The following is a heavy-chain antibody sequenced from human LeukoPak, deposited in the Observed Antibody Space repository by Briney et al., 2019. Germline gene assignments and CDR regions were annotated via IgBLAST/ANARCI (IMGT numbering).Heavy chain of an antibody. J-gene: IGHJ4*02. CDR2: MNPNSGNT. Sequence: ASVKVSCKASGYTFTSYDINWVRQATGQGLEWMGWMNPNSGNTGYAQKFQGRVTITRNTSISTAYMELSSLRSEDTAVYYCAKDLRMDYGSGLTFDYWGQGTLVTVSS. V-gene: IGHV1-8*03. CDR3: AKDLRMDYGSGLTFDY. D-gene: IGHD3-10*01. CDR1: GYTFTSYD.